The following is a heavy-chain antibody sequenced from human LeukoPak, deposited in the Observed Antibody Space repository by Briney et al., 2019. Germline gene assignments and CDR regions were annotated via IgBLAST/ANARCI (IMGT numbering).Heavy chain of an antibody. V-gene: IGHV3-30*18. CDR2: ISFDGSKK. CDR1: GVIFSTYA. CDR3: AKVAPTLKWFGDLTLDL. J-gene: IGHJ2*01. Sequence: GRSLRLSCEASGVIFSTYAMHWVRQAPGKGLEWVAVISFDGSKKYFADSVMGRFNISRDNSKDTLYLQMNSLRAEDTAVYYCAKVAPTLKWFGDLTLDLWGRGTLVIVSS. D-gene: IGHD3-10*01.